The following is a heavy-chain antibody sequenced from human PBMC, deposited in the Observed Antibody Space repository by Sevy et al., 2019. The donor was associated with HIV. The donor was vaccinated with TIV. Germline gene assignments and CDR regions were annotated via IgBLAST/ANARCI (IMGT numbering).Heavy chain of an antibody. V-gene: IGHV1-46*01. D-gene: IGHD3-10*01. CDR2: INPSGGTT. CDR1: GYTFSSYY. Sequence: ASVKVSCKASGYTFSSYYMHWLRQAPGQGFAWMGVINPSGGTTIYAQRFQGRVTMTRDTSTSTVYMELSSLRSEDTAVYYCARVNYYDSGSFTFDSWGQGTLVTVSS. CDR3: ARVNYYDSGSFTFDS. J-gene: IGHJ4*02.